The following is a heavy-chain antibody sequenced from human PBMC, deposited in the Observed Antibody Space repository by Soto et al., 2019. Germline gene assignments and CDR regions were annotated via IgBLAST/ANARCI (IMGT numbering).Heavy chain of an antibody. CDR3: AVLGYCSGGSCYSTGCDP. Sequence: SETLSLTCTVSGGSISSGDYYWSWIRQPPGKGLEWIGYIYYSGSTYYNPSLKSRVTISVDTSKNQFSLKLSSVTAAATAVYYCAVLGYCSGGSCYSTGCDPWGQGTLVTVSS. V-gene: IGHV4-30-4*01. J-gene: IGHJ5*02. D-gene: IGHD2-15*01. CDR2: IYYSGST. CDR1: GGSISSGDYY.